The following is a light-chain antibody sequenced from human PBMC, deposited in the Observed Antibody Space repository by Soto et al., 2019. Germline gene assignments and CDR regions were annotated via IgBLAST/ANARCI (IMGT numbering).Light chain of an antibody. CDR3: HQYGRSPPYT. CDR1: QSVSSSY. Sequence: EIVLTQSPGTLSLSPGERATLSCRVSQSVSSSYLAWYQQKPGQAPRLLIYGASSRATGIPDRFSGSGSGTDFTLTISRLEPEDFAVYYCHQYGRSPPYTFGQGTKLEIK. V-gene: IGKV3-20*01. J-gene: IGKJ2*01. CDR2: GAS.